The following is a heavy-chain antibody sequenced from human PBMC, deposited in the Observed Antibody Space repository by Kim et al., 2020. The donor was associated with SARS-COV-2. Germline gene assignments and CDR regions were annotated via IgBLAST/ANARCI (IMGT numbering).Heavy chain of an antibody. J-gene: IGHJ4*02. V-gene: IGHV3-30*18. CDR2: ISYDGSNK. D-gene: IGHD3-22*01. Sequence: GGSLRLSCAASGFTFSSYGMHWVRQAPGKGLEWVAVISYDGSNKYYADSVKGRFTISRDNSKNTLYLQMNSLRAEDTAVYYCAKERGSGYYYPLFNWGQGTLVTVSS. CDR1: GFTFSSYG. CDR3: AKERGSGYYYPLFN.